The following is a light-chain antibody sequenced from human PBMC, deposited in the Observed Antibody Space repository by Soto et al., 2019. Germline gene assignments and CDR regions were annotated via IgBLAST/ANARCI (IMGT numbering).Light chain of an antibody. CDR3: QQYDNSPTWT. CDR1: QSVSSRY. Sequence: IVLTQSPGTLSLSPGERVTLSCRASQSVSSRYLAWYQQKPSQAPRLLIYGASNRATGIPDRFTGSGSGADFTLTISRLEPEDFAVYYCQQYDNSPTWTFGQGTKVDIK. J-gene: IGKJ1*01. V-gene: IGKV3-20*01. CDR2: GAS.